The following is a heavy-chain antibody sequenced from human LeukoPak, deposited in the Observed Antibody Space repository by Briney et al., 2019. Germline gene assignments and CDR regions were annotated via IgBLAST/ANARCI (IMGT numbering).Heavy chain of an antibody. CDR3: ARGDGNYDFWSGYYAPPFDY. CDR2: INPNSGGT. Sequence: ASVKVSCKASGYTFTGYYMHWVRQAPGQGLEWMGWINPNSGGTNYAQKFQGWVTMTRDTSISTAYMELSRLRSDDTAVYYCARGDGNYDFWSGYYAPPFDYWGQGTLVTVSS. V-gene: IGHV1-2*04. J-gene: IGHJ4*02. D-gene: IGHD3-3*01. CDR1: GYTFTGYY.